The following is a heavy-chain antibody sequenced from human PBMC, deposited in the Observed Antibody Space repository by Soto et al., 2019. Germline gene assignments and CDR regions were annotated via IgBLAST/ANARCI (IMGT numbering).Heavy chain of an antibody. CDR2: IYHGGST. CDR1: AYSLSRGYY. D-gene: IGHD3-22*01. V-gene: IGHV4-38-2*01. CDR3: ARVGPWVPYYDDSSPYTCENWCDP. J-gene: IGHJ5*02. Sequence: PSETLSLTCAVSAYSLSRGYYWGWLRQPPGKGMEWIGSIYHGGSTHHNPTLTSRGTLSIDTTNNHGSLILNSVTAADTAVYYCARVGPWVPYYDDSSPYTCENWCDPWGQGTRVTVSS.